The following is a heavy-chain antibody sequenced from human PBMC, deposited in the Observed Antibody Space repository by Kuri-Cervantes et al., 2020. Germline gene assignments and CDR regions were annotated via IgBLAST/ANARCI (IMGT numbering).Heavy chain of an antibody. V-gene: IGHV4-28*03. CDR1: GYSISSSNW. CDR2: IYYSGST. CDR3: ARDPRIETTTPAFDI. D-gene: IGHD4-11*01. J-gene: IGHJ3*02. Sequence: LRLSCAVSGYSISSSNWWGWIRQPPGKGLEWIGYIYYSGSTYYNPSLKSRVTMSVDTSKNQFSLKLSSVTAADTAVYYCARDPRIETTTPAFDIWGQGTMVTVSS.